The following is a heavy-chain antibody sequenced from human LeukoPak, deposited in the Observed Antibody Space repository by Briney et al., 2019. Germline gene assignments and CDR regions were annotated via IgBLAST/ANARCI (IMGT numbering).Heavy chain of an antibody. CDR1: GFTFDTYA. CDR2: ISSHGRTT. D-gene: IGHD6-13*01. V-gene: IGHV3-64*01. Sequence: GGSLRLSCAASGFTFDTYAMRWVRQAPGKGLECVAAISSHGRTTYYANSVKGRFAISRDNSKNTLFLQMGSLRDDDMGVYYCTRKAAVFFAMDVWGQGTTVTVSS. J-gene: IGHJ6*02. CDR3: TRKAAVFFAMDV.